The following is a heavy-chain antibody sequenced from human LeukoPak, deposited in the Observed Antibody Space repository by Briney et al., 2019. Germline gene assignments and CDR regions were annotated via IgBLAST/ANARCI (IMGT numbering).Heavy chain of an antibody. Sequence: SVKVSCKASGGTFSSYAISWVRQAPGQGLEWMGGIIPIFGTANYAQKFQGRVTITADESTSTAYMELSSLRSEDTAVYYCARDGSSTSCLNYYYYGMDVWGKGTTVTVSS. D-gene: IGHD2-2*01. CDR3: ARDGSSTSCLNYYYYGMDV. CDR2: IIPIFGTA. CDR1: GGTFSSYA. J-gene: IGHJ6*04. V-gene: IGHV1-69*01.